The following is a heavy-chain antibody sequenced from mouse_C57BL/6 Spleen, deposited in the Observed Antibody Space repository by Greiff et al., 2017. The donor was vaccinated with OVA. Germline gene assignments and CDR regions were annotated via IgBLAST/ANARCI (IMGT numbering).Heavy chain of an antibody. Sequence: QVQLQQPGAELVKPGASVKVSCKASGYTFTSYWMHWVKQRPGQGLEWIGRIHPSDSDTNYNQKLKGKATLTVDKSSSTAYMQRSSLTSEDSAVYYCAGDSNYVYYYAMDYWGQGTSVTVSS. J-gene: IGHJ4*01. CDR1: GYTFTSYW. CDR2: IHPSDSDT. V-gene: IGHV1-74*01. CDR3: AGDSNYVYYYAMDY. D-gene: IGHD2-5*01.